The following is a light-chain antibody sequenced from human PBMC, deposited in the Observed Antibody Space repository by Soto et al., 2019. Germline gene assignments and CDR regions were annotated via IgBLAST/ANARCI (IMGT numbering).Light chain of an antibody. CDR3: QQSRTTPWT. CDR2: AAS. CDR1: QNIDIY. Sequence: DIQMTQSPASLSASIGDTVTIACRASQNIDIYLNWYQHKPGTVPKLLIYAASGLETGVPSRFSGSGSGTDFSLTISSLQPEDFATYYCQQSRTTPWTFGPGTKVDIK. V-gene: IGKV1-39*01. J-gene: IGKJ1*01.